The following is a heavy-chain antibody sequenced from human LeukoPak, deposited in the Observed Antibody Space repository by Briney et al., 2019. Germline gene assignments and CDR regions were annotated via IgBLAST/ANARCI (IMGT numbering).Heavy chain of an antibody. V-gene: IGHV4-38-2*02. CDR1: GYSITRGYY. Sequence: SETLSLTCTVSGYSITRGYYWGWIRQPPGKGLEWIGSIYHSGSTYYNPSLKSRVVISVDTSKNQFSLKLNSVIAADTAVYYCARSGPYYYHYMGVWGKGTTGTVSS. J-gene: IGHJ6*03. CDR2: IYHSGST. D-gene: IGHD3-10*01. CDR3: ARSGPYYYHYMGV.